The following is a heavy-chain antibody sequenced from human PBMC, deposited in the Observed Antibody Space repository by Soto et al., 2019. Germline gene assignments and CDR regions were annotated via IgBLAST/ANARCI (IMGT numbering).Heavy chain of an antibody. Sequence: SETLSLTCTVSGGSVSNGMYYWSWIRQPPGKGLEWIGNVYFTGTTIYNPSLKSRVTMSVDTYKDQFFLKLTSVTAADTAVYYCARYCNINDWRHLYYFDYWGLGTLVTV. CDR2: VYFTGTT. J-gene: IGHJ4*02. CDR3: ARYCNINDWRHLYYFDY. CDR1: GGSVSNGMYY. D-gene: IGHD2-15*01. V-gene: IGHV4-61*01.